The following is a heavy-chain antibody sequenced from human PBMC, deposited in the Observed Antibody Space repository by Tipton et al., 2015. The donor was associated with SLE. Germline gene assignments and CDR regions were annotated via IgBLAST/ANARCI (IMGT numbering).Heavy chain of an antibody. CDR1: GFTFCSYW. CDR2: IKQDGSEK. V-gene: IGHV3-7*01. CDR3: AREIRGIMITFGGVIVRDY. J-gene: IGHJ4*02. D-gene: IGHD3-16*02. Sequence: SLRLSCAASGFTFCSYWMSWVRQAPGKGLEWVANIKQDGSEKYYVDSVKGRFTISRDNAKNSLYLQMNSLRAEDTAVYYCAREIRGIMITFGGVIVRDYWGQGTLVTVSS.